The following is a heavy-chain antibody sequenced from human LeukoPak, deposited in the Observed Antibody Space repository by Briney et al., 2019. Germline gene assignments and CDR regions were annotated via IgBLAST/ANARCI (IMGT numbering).Heavy chain of an antibody. J-gene: IGHJ4*02. V-gene: IGHV3-30-3*01. Sequence: PGRSLRLSCAASGFTFSSYAMHWLRQATGKGLEGVAVISYDGSNKYYADSVKGRFTISRDNSKNTLYLQMNSLRAEDTAVYCCARDLRLWFGEYYFDYWGQGTLVTVSS. D-gene: IGHD3-10*01. CDR3: ARDLRLWFGEYYFDY. CDR2: ISYDGSNK. CDR1: GFTFSSYA.